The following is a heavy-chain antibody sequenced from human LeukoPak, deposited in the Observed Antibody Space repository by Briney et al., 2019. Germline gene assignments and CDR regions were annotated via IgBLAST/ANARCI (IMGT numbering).Heavy chain of an antibody. V-gene: IGHV3-23*01. Sequence: GGSLRLSCAASGFTFSSCAMSWVRQAPGKGLAWVSRISRSGDSTYYASSVKGRFTISRDNSKNTLYLQMNSLRAEDTAIYYCAKTITVAGSEYHFDYWGQGTLVTVSS. CDR2: ISRSGDST. CDR3: AKTITVAGSEYHFDY. CDR1: GFTFSSCA. J-gene: IGHJ4*02. D-gene: IGHD6-19*01.